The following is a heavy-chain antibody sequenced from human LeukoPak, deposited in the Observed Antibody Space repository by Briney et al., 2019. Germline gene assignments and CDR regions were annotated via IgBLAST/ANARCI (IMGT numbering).Heavy chain of an antibody. CDR1: GFTFSTYG. CDR3: ARDGSYSSSLRYFDY. J-gene: IGHJ4*02. V-gene: IGHV3-33*01. D-gene: IGHD6-13*01. Sequence: GGSLRLSCAASGFTFSTYGMHWVRQAPGKGLEWVAVIWYDGSNKYYADSVKGRFTISRDNSKNTLYLQMNSLRAEDTAVYYCARDGSYSSSLRYFDYWGRGTLVTVSS. CDR2: IWYDGSNK.